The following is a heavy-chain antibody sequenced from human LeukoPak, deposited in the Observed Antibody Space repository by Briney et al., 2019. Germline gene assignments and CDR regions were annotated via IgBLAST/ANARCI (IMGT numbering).Heavy chain of an antibody. J-gene: IGHJ4*02. D-gene: IGHD5-12*01. V-gene: IGHV3-23*01. CDR1: GFTFGIYA. CDR2: ISGNSDNT. CDR3: AKVISGYIADDWYRGYYLDY. Sequence: PGGFLRLSCAASGFTFGIYAVSWVRQAPGRGLEWVSVISGNSDNTHYADSVKGRFTISRDNSKNTLYLQMNSVRAEDTAIYYCAKVISGYIADDWYRGYYLDYWGQGTLVTVSP.